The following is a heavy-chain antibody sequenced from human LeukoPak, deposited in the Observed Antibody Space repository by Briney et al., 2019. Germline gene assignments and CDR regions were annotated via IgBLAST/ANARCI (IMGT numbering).Heavy chain of an antibody. V-gene: IGHV3-30*02. D-gene: IGHD6-19*01. Sequence: GGSLRLSCAASGFTFNSYGMHWVRQAPGKGLDWVAFIRYDGSIKHYADSVKGRFTISRDNSKNTVSLQMTSLRPEDTAVYYCGKGSSTSGCPDYWGQGILVTVSS. CDR2: IRYDGSIK. J-gene: IGHJ4*02. CDR1: GFTFNSYG. CDR3: GKGSSTSGCPDY.